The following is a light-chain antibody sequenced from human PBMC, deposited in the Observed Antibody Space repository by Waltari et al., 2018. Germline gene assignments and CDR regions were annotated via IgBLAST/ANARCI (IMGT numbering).Light chain of an antibody. CDR2: EVS. CDR3: SSYTSSATWV. V-gene: IGLV2-14*01. CDR1: RSDVGGYNY. J-gene: IGLJ3*02. Sequence: QSALTQPASVSGSPGQSITISCTGTRSDVGGYNYVSWYQHHPGKAPKLIIYEVSKWPSGASNRFSGSKSGNTASLTIPGLQAEDEADYYCSSYTSSATWVFGGGTKLTVL.